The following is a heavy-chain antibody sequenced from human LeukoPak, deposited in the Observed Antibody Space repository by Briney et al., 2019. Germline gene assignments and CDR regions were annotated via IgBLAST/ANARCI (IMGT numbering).Heavy chain of an antibody. J-gene: IGHJ4*02. V-gene: IGHV3-23*03. Sequence: GESLKISCTASGFNFGGFAMAWVRQAPGRGLDWVSCVYAAGTPAKYPDSVKGRFTVSRDNSKNTLYLQMNNLRVEDTAVYYCAKDLTFGDGRWEFDVWGQGTLVTVSS. CDR1: GFNFGGFA. CDR2: VYAAGTPA. CDR3: AKDLTFGDGRWEFDV. D-gene: IGHD3-16*01.